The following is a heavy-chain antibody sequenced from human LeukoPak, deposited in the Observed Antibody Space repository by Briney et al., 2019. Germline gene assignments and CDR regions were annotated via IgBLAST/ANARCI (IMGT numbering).Heavy chain of an antibody. J-gene: IGHJ3*02. CDR2: INHSGST. Sequence: PSETLSLTCAVYGGSFSGYYWSWIRQPPGKGLEWIGEINHSGSTNYNPSLKSRVTISVDTSKNQFSLKLSSVTAADTAVYYCASHLKSIAVAGSDAFDIWGQGTMVTVSS. V-gene: IGHV4-34*01. CDR3: ASHLKSIAVAGSDAFDI. CDR1: GGSFSGYY. D-gene: IGHD6-19*01.